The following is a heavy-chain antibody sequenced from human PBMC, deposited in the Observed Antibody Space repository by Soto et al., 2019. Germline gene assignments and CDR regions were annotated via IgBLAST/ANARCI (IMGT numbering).Heavy chain of an antibody. Sequence: PGESLKISCKGSGYSFTSYWISWVRQMPGKGLEWMGRIDPSDSYTNYSPSFQGHVTSSADKSISTAYLQWSSLKASDTAMYYCARHPLTTVTTWDTPLGYYGMDVWGQGTTVTVSS. D-gene: IGHD4-17*01. CDR3: ARHPLTTVTTWDTPLGYYGMDV. J-gene: IGHJ6*02. CDR2: IDPSDSYT. V-gene: IGHV5-10-1*01. CDR1: GYSFTSYW.